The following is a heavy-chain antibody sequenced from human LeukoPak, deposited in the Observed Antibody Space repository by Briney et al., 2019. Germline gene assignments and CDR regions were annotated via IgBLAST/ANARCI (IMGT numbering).Heavy chain of an antibody. J-gene: IGHJ4*02. D-gene: IGHD2-8*01. CDR1: GFTVSSNY. Sequence: GGSLRLSCAASGFTVSSNYMSWVRQAPGKGLEWVSLIYSGGNTYYADSVKGRFTISTDNSKNTLYLQMNSLRAEDTAVYYCASQKYCTNGICYRKYYFDYWGLGTLVTVSS. CDR3: ASQKYCTNGICYRKYYFDY. CDR2: IYSGGNT. V-gene: IGHV3-66*04.